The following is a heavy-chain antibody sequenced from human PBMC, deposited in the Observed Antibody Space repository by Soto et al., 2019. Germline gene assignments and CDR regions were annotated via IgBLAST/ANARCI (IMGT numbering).Heavy chain of an antibody. CDR1: GGSISSGGYY. V-gene: IGHV4-31*03. Sequence: SETLSLTCTVSGGSISSGGYYWSWIRQHPGKGLEWIGYIYYSGSTYYNPSLKSRVTISVDTSKNQFSLKLSSVTAADTAVYYCARDLTPGYSYGYFDYWGQGTLVTVSS. J-gene: IGHJ4*02. CDR2: IYYSGST. CDR3: ARDLTPGYSYGYFDY. D-gene: IGHD5-18*01.